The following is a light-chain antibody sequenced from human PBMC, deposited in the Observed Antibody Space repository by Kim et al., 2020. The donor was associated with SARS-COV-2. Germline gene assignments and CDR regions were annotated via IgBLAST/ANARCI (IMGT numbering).Light chain of an antibody. CDR2: ENT. Sequence: QGVTLSCTGTTSNIGAGYEVHWYQQHPGTAPKLLIYENTNRPSGIPDRFSGSQSGPSASLAITALQAEDEADYYCQAYDNSLPGWIFGGGTQLTVL. J-gene: IGLJ2*01. V-gene: IGLV1-40*01. CDR3: QAYDNSLPGWI. CDR1: TSNIGAGYE.